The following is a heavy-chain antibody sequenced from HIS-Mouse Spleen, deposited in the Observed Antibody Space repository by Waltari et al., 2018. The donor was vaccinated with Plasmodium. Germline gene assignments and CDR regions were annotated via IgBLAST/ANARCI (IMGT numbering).Heavy chain of an antibody. Sequence: EVQLVESGGGLVKPGGSLRLSCAASGFTFSSYSMNWVRQAPGKGLAWVSSISSSSSYIYYADAVKGRVTISRDNAKNSLYLQMNSLRAEDTAVYYCARVGATDAFDIWGQGTMVTVSS. CDR2: ISSSSSYI. V-gene: IGHV3-21*01. J-gene: IGHJ3*02. D-gene: IGHD1-26*01. CDR3: ARVGATDAFDI. CDR1: GFTFSSYS.